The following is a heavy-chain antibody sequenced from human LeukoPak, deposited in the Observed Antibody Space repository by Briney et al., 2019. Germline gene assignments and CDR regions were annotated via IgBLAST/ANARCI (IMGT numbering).Heavy chain of an antibody. V-gene: IGHV1-18*04. Sequence: ASVKVSCKASGYTFTSYGISWVRQSPGQGLEWMGWINAYNGNTNYAQKLQGRVTMTTDTSTSTAYMELRSLRSDDTAVYYCARGGYCSSTSCPSAFGQYFKHWGQGTLVTVSS. CDR2: INAYNGNT. CDR1: GYTFTSYG. D-gene: IGHD2-2*01. J-gene: IGHJ1*01. CDR3: ARGGYCSSTSCPSAFGQYFKH.